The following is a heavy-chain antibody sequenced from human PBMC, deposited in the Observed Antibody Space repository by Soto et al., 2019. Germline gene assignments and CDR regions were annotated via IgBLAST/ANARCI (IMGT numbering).Heavy chain of an antibody. V-gene: IGHV4-59*01. CDR3: ARTISIVGATSHDY. D-gene: IGHD1-26*01. Sequence: SETLSLTCTVSGGSISSYYWSWIRQPPGKGLEWIGYIYYSGSTNYNPSLKSRVTISVDTSKNQFSLKLSSVTAADTAVYYCARTISIVGATSHDYWGQGTLVTVSS. CDR2: IYYSGST. J-gene: IGHJ4*02. CDR1: GGSISSYY.